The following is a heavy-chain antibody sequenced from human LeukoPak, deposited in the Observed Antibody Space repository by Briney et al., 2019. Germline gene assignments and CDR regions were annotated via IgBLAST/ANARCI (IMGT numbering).Heavy chain of an antibody. D-gene: IGHD3-22*01. CDR1: GFTFSSYW. CDR2: INSDGSST. CDR3: AKVSYYYYDSSGYFLDAFDI. V-gene: IGHV3-74*01. J-gene: IGHJ3*02. Sequence: GGSLRLSCAASGFTFSSYWMHWVRQAPGKGLVWVSRINSDGSSTSYADSVKGRFTISRDNAKNTLYLQMNSLRAEDTAVYYCAKVSYYYYDSSGYFLDAFDIWGQGTMVTVSS.